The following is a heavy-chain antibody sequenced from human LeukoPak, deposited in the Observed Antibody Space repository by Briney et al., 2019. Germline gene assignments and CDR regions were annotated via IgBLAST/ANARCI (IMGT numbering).Heavy chain of an antibody. CDR3: ARVGTIFGVVIIPTTSPFDY. Sequence: GASVKVSCKASGYTFTSYGISWVRQAPGQGLEWMGWISAYNGNTNYAQKLQGRVTMTTDTSTSTAYMELGSLRSDDTAVYYCARVGTIFGVVIIPTTSPFDYWGQGTLVTVSS. V-gene: IGHV1-18*01. CDR2: ISAYNGNT. D-gene: IGHD3-3*01. J-gene: IGHJ4*02. CDR1: GYTFTSYG.